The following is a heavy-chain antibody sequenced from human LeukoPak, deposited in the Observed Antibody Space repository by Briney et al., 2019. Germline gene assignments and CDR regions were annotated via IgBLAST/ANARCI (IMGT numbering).Heavy chain of an antibody. V-gene: IGHV4-59*01. J-gene: IGHJ4*02. D-gene: IGHD4-17*01. Sequence: PSETLSLTCTVSGGSISSYYWSWIRQPPGKGLEWIGYIYYSGSTNYNPSLKSRVTISVDTSKNQFSLKLSSVTAADTAVYYCASRSYGYYFDYWGQGTLVTVSS. CDR1: GGSISSYY. CDR2: IYYSGST. CDR3: ASRSYGYYFDY.